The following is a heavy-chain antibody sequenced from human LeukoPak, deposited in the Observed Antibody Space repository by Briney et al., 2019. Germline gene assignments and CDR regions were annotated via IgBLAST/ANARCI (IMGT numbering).Heavy chain of an antibody. V-gene: IGHV4-34*01. Sequence: PSETLSLTCAVYGGSFSGYYWSWIRLPPGKGLEWIGEINHSGSTNYNPSLKSRVTISVDTSKNQFSLKLSSVTAADTAVYYCARVKPGYQLWRIGGPFDYWGQGTLVTVSS. D-gene: IGHD2-2*01. CDR2: INHSGST. CDR3: ARVKPGYQLWRIGGPFDY. CDR1: GGSFSGYY. J-gene: IGHJ4*02.